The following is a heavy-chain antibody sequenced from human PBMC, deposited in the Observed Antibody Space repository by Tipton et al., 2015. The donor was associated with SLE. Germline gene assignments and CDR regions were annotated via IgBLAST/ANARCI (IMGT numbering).Heavy chain of an antibody. V-gene: IGHV3-23*01. CDR3: AREGNLVTGSRDAFDI. J-gene: IGHJ3*02. CDR1: GFSFSSYA. CDR2: ISGSGGRSGGGYNT. Sequence: SLRLSCTASGFSFSSYAMSWVRQAPGKGLEWVSTISGSGGRSGGGYNTYYAATVEGRFTISRDTSTNTLYLQLNSLRAEDTAMYYCAREGNLVTGSRDAFDIWGQGTMVIVSS. D-gene: IGHD1-1*01.